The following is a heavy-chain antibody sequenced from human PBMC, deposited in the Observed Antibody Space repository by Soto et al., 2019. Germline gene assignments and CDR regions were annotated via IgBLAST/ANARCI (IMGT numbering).Heavy chain of an antibody. Sequence: PGGSLRLSCAASGFTFSSYAMSWVRQAPGKGLEWVSAISGSGGSTYYADSVKGRFTISRDNSKNTLYLQMNSLRAEDTAVYYCAKGVVGAPRVYGMDVWGQGTTVTVSS. V-gene: IGHV3-23*01. CDR2: ISGSGGST. CDR3: AKGVVGAPRVYGMDV. D-gene: IGHD1-26*01. J-gene: IGHJ6*02. CDR1: GFTFSSYA.